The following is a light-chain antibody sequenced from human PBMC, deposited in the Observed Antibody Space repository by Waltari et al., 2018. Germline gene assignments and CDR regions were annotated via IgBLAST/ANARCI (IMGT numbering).Light chain of an antibody. CDR2: SNN. Sequence: QSVLTQPPSASGTPGQRVTISCSGSSSNIGSNTVNWYQQLPGTAPKLLIYSNNQRPSGVPYRFSGSKSGTSASLAISGLQSEDEADYYCAAWDDSLNGPLFGGGTKLTVL. CDR1: SSNIGSNT. CDR3: AAWDDSLNGPL. V-gene: IGLV1-44*01. J-gene: IGLJ2*01.